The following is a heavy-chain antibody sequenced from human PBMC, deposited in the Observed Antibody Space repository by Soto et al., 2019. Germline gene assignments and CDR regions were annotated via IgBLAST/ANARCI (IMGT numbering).Heavy chain of an antibody. CDR3: ARELYNWNHSLEYYYYGMDI. D-gene: IGHD1-1*01. CDR2: IYSGGST. CDR1: GFTVSSNY. J-gene: IGHJ6*02. V-gene: IGHV3-66*01. Sequence: FLRLSCAASGFTVSSNYMSWVRQAPGQGLEGVSVIYSGGSTYYADSVKGRFTISRDNSKNTLYLQMNSLRAEDTAVYYCARELYNWNHSLEYYYYGMDIWGQWNTVTVAS.